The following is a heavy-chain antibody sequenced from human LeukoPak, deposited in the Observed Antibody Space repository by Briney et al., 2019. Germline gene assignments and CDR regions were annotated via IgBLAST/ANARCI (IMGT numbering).Heavy chain of an antibody. V-gene: IGHV4-59*12. CDR1: GDSINTYS. J-gene: IGHJ6*02. Sequence: SETLSLTCTVSGDSINTYSWNWIRQPPGKGLEWIGFIYDSGSTNYNPSLKSRVTISLDMSKNQFSLKLSSVTAADTAVYFCARGGTNLYFYYGIDVWGQGTTVTVSS. D-gene: IGHD2-8*01. CDR2: IYDSGST. CDR3: ARGGTNLYFYYGIDV.